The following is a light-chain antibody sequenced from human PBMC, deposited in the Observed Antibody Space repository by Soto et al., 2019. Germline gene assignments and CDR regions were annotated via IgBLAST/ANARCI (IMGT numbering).Light chain of an antibody. V-gene: IGKV3-20*01. J-gene: IGKJ1*01. CDR3: QPSGSPPT. CDR1: QSVSSSY. CDR2: GAS. Sequence: VLLTQSPGTLSLSPGERATLSCRASQSVSSSYLAWYQQKPGQAPRLLIYGASSRATGIPDRFSGSGSGTDFTLTISRLEPDDFAVYYCQPSGSPPTFGQGTKVDIK.